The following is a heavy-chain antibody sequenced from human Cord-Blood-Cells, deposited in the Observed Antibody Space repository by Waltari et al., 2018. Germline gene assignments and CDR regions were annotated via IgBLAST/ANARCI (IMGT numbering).Heavy chain of an antibody. CDR3: ARDNDDSSGYYFDY. D-gene: IGHD3-22*01. Sequence: QVQLVESGGGVVQPGRSLRLSCAASGFPFSSYAMHWVRQAPGKGLEWVAVISYDGSNKYYADSVKGRFTISRDNSKNTLYLQMNSLRAEDTAVYYCARDNDDSSGYYFDYWGQGTLVTVSS. CDR2: ISYDGSNK. V-gene: IGHV3-30*04. CDR1: GFPFSSYA. J-gene: IGHJ4*02.